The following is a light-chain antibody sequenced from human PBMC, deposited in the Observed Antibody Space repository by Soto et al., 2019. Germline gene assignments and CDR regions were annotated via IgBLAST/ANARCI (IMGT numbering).Light chain of an antibody. CDR1: SSDVGAYDY. Sequence: QSVLTQPASVSGSPGQSITISCTGTSSDVGAYDYVSWYQHHPGKAPKLMIHEVSDRPSGISNRFSGSKSGNTASLTISGLQAEDEADYYCSSYTSATTYVFGNGTKVTVL. J-gene: IGLJ1*01. CDR3: SSYTSATTYV. CDR2: EVS. V-gene: IGLV2-14*01.